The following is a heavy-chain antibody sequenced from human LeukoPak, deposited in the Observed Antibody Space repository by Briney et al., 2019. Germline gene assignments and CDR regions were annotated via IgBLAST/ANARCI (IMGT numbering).Heavy chain of an antibody. CDR3: ARDSRYYYYYYMDV. CDR1: GFTVSSNY. J-gene: IGHJ6*03. Sequence: PGGSLRLSCAASGFTVSSNYMSWVRQAPGKGLEWVSVIYSDGRIHYADSVKGRFTISRDDSKNTLYLQMNSLRAEDTAVYYCARDSRYYYYYYMDVWGKGTTVTVSS. V-gene: IGHV3-53*01. D-gene: IGHD2-2*01. CDR2: IYSDGRI.